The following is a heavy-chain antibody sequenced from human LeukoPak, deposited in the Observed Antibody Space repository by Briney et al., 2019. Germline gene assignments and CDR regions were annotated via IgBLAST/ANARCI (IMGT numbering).Heavy chain of an antibody. CDR3: ARRGRYSSDHP. Sequence: ASVKVSCKASGYIFTGYYMHWVRQAPGQGLEWMGWINPNSGGTNYAQKFQGRVTMTRDMSISTAYMELSSLRSEDTAVCYCARRGRYSSDHPWGQGTLVTVSS. CDR2: INPNSGGT. D-gene: IGHD6-19*01. CDR1: GYIFTGYY. V-gene: IGHV1-2*02. J-gene: IGHJ5*02.